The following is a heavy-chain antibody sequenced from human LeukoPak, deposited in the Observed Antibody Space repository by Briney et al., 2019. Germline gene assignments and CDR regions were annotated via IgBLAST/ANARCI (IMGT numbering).Heavy chain of an antibody. V-gene: IGHV4-59*01. CDR3: ARAGAYCGGDCWGAFDI. CDR1: GGSISSYY. CDR2: IYYSGST. D-gene: IGHD2-21*02. Sequence: PSETLSLTCTVSGGSISSYYWSWIRQPPGKGLEWIGYIYYSGSTNYNPSLKSRVTISVDTSKNQFSLKLSSVTAADTAVYYCARAGAYCGGDCWGAFDIWGQGTMDTVSS. J-gene: IGHJ3*02.